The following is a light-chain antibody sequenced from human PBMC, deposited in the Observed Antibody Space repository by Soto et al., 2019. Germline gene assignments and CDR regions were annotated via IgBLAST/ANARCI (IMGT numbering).Light chain of an antibody. CDR2: GNS. CDR1: SSNIGAGSD. Sequence: QLVLTQPPSVSGAPGQRVTISCTGSSSNIGAGSDVHWYQQLPGTAPKLLIYGNSNRPSGVPDRFSGSKSGTSTSLAITGLEVEDEAEYYCQSFDSSRSNLRVFGGGTKLTVL. CDR3: QSFDSSRSNLRV. V-gene: IGLV1-40*01. J-gene: IGLJ3*02.